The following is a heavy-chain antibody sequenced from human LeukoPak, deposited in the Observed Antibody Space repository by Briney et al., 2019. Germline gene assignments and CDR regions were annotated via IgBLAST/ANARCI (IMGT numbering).Heavy chain of an antibody. D-gene: IGHD6-19*01. Sequence: GRSLRLSCAASGFTFSSYGMHWVRQAPGKGLEWVAVISYDGSNKYYADSVKGRFTISRDNSKNTLYLQMNSLRAEDTAVYCCAKDHGAVAGPGGFDYWGQGTLVTVSS. V-gene: IGHV3-30*18. CDR2: ISYDGSNK. CDR3: AKDHGAVAGPGGFDY. J-gene: IGHJ4*02. CDR1: GFTFSSYG.